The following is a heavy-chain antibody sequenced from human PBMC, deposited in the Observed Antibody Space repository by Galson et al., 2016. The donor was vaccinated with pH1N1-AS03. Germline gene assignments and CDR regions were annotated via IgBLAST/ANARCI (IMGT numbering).Heavy chain of an antibody. D-gene: IGHD3-10*01. Sequence: SVKVSCKASGGTLNNYAVNWVRQAPGQGLEWMGGISPIFGSAIHAQKFQGRVTITADIFTNTAYMELSGLSSEDTAVYYCARGPTYHFGSGGVFWGQGTLVTVSS. CDR1: GGTLNNYA. CDR2: ISPIFGSA. J-gene: IGHJ4*02. CDR3: ARGPTYHFGSGGVF. V-gene: IGHV1-69*06.